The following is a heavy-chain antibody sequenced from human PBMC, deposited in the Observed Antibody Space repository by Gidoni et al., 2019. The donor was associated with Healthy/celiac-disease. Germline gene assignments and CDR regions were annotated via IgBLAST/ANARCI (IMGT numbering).Heavy chain of an antibody. CDR2: INHSGST. CDR3: GRASRIRPGGFDP. CDR1: GGSFSGYY. Sequence: QVQLQQWGAGLLKPSETLSLTCAVYGGSFSGYYWSWVRQPPGKGLEWIGEINHSGSTNYNPSLKSRITISVDTSKNQFSLKLSSVTAADTAVYYCGRASRIRPGGFDPWGQGTLVTVSS. V-gene: IGHV4-34*01. J-gene: IGHJ5*02. D-gene: IGHD2-15*01.